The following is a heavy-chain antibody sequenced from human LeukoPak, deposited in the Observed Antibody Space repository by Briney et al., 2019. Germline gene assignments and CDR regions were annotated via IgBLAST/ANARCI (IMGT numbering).Heavy chain of an antibody. V-gene: IGHV1-2*06. CDR2: INPNSGGT. CDR1: GYTFTGYY. D-gene: IGHD3-16*02. J-gene: IGHJ4*02. CDR3: ARDKRLGELSLEDY. Sequence: ASVKVSCKASGYTFTGYYMHWVRQAPGEGLVWVGRINPNSGGTNYAQKFQGRVTMTRDTSISTAYMELSRLRSDDTAVYYCARDKRLGELSLEDYWGQGTLVTVSS.